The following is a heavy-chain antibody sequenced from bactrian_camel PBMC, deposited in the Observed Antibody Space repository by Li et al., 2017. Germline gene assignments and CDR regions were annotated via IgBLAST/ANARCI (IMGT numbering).Heavy chain of an antibody. V-gene: IGHV3S40*01. CDR1: GFPQRTGLSFSANG. CDR2: ISAALSVA. D-gene: IGHD5*01. CDR3: AACMRVGLWDGGFRF. Sequence: VQLVESGGGLVQPGGSLVLSCKASGFPQRTGLSFSANGMSWVRQAPGKGLEWVSAISAALSVAYADSVKGRFTISRDNTHNTLYLQLNSLVTEDTALYYCAACMRVGLWDGGFRFWGQGTQVTVS. J-gene: IGHJ6*01.